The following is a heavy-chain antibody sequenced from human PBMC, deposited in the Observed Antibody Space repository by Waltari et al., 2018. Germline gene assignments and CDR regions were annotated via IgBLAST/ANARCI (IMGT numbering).Heavy chain of an antibody. CDR3: ARLMLSHPENGMDV. CDR2: VSGDGTSI. D-gene: IGHD3-10*02. V-gene: IGHV3-74*01. CDR1: GFAFSHSW. J-gene: IGHJ6*02. Sequence: EVQLVESGGGFFQPGGSLRLSCEASGFAFSHSWIHWVRQAPGRGREWVSRVSGDGTSISNADSVGGRFSISRDNYKNTVYLQIHSLRAEDTAVFYCARLMLSHPENGMDVWGQGTSVTVS.